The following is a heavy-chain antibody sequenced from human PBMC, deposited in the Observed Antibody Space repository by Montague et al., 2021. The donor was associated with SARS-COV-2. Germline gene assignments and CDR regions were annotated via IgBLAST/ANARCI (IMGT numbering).Heavy chain of an antibody. J-gene: IGHJ4*02. Sequence: PALVKPTQTLTLTCTFSGFSLSTSGVGVGWIRQPPGKALEWLALIYWDDDKRYSPSLKSRLTITKDTSKNQVVLTMTNMDPVDTATYYCAAHRRTGWAFDXWGQGTLVTVSS. CDR2: IYWDDDK. V-gene: IGHV2-5*02. D-gene: IGHD6-19*01. CDR1: GFSLSTSGVG. CDR3: AAHRRTGWAFDX.